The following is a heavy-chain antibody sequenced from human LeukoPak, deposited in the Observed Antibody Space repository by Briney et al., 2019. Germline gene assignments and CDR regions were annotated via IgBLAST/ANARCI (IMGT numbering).Heavy chain of an antibody. CDR1: WGSISRCGYY. CDR3: ARFPSDMDRGGYFDY. D-gene: IGHD4-23*01. CDR2: IYYSGST. V-gene: IGHV4-31*03. Sequence: PSQTLSLTRTVSWGSISRCGYYLSLIRQHPREGLEWVGDIYYSGSTYYNPSPKSRVTISVDTSKNQFSLKLSSVTAADTAVYYCARFPSDMDRGGYFDYWGQGTLVTVSS. J-gene: IGHJ4*02.